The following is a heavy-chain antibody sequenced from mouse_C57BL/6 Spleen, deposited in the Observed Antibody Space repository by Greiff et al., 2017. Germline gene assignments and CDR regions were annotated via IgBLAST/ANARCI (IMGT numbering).Heavy chain of an antibody. CDR2: ISYDGSN. CDR1: GYSITSGYY. V-gene: IGHV3-6*01. D-gene: IGHD2-3*01. J-gene: IGHJ3*01. CDR3: ARPPHDGYYGWFAY. Sequence: EVKLQESGPGLVKPSQSLSLTCSVTGYSITSGYYWNWIRQFPGNKLEWMGYISYDGSNNYNPSLKNRISLTRDTSKNQFFLKLNSVTTEDTATYYCARPPHDGYYGWFAYWGQGTLVTVSA.